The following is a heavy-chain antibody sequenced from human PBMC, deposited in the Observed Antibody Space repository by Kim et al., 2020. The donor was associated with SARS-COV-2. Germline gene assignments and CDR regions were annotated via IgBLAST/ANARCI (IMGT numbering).Heavy chain of an antibody. Sequence: GGSLRLSCVASGFTFSEVWMSWVRQAPGKGLEWVGRIKSKFDGGTTDYAAPVKGRFIISRDDSTNTMFLQMDGLKTEDTGVYFCSTDFPSSSWGQGTLVTVPS. CDR3: STDFPSSS. CDR1: GFTFSEVW. J-gene: IGHJ4*02. D-gene: IGHD6-6*01. CDR2: IKSKFDGGTT. V-gene: IGHV3-15*05.